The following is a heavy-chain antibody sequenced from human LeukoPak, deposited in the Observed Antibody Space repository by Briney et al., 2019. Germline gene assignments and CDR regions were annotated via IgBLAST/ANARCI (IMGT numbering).Heavy chain of an antibody. CDR2: ISGSSSYI. CDR3: ARVPAGVIGMKDAFDI. V-gene: IGHV3-21*01. D-gene: IGHD3-16*02. J-gene: IGHJ3*02. Sequence: PGGSLRLSCAASGFTFSSYSMNWVRQAPGKGLEWVSSISGSSSYIYYADSVKGRFTISRHNAKNSLYLQMNSLRAEDTAVYYCARVPAGVIGMKDAFDIWGQGTTVTVSS. CDR1: GFTFSSYS.